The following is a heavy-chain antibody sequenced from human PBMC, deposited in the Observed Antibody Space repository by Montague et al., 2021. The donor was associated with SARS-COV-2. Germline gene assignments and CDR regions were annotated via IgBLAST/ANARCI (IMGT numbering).Heavy chain of an antibody. CDR2: ISWNSGSI. J-gene: IGHJ4*02. D-gene: IGHD3-10*01. CDR3: AKDITMVRGAVLDN. Sequence: SLRLSWAASGFTFGDYAMHWVRQAPGKGLEWVSGISWNSGSIGYADSVRGRFTISRDNAKNSLYLQMNSLRAEDTALYYCAKDITMVRGAVLDNWGQGTLVTVSS. V-gene: IGHV3-9*01. CDR1: GFTFGDYA.